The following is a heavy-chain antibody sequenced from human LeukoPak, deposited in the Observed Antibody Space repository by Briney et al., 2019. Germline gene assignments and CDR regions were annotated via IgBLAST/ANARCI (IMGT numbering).Heavy chain of an antibody. V-gene: IGHV1-69*06. CDR2: IIPIFGTA. CDR3: ARDGGYFDRLAYFFDY. CDR1: GGTFSSYA. D-gene: IGHD3-9*01. Sequence: SVKVSCKASGGTFSSYAISWVRQAPGQGLEWMGGIIPIFGTANYAQKFQGRVTITADKSTSTAYMELSSLRSEDTAVYHCARDGGYFDRLAYFFDYWGQGALVPVSS. J-gene: IGHJ4*02.